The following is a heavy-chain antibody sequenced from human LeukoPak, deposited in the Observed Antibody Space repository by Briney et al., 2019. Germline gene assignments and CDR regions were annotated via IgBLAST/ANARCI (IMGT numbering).Heavy chain of an antibody. CDR2: IFHSGST. D-gene: IGHD3-22*01. Sequence: LRLSCAASGFAFSSYWMSWIRQPPGKGLEWIGYIFHSGSTYYNPSIKSRVTISVDRSKNLFSLKLTSVTAADTAVYYCARDRTYYFDSSGYPTGVFDIWGQGTMVTVSS. CDR3: ARDRTYYFDSSGYPTGVFDI. V-gene: IGHV4-30-2*01. J-gene: IGHJ3*02. CDR1: GFAFSSYW.